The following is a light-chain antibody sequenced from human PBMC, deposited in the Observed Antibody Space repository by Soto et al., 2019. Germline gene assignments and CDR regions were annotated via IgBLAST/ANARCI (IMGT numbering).Light chain of an antibody. V-gene: IGKV1-27*01. CDR2: AAS. Sequence: DIQMTQSPSSLSASVGDTVTITCRASQGISNYLAWYQQKPGQVPNLLIYAASTLQSGVPSRFSGSGSGTDFTLTISSVWRQYVATHSCQKYNYATRTFGQGTKVEI. CDR1: QGISNY. CDR3: QKYNYATRT. J-gene: IGKJ1*01.